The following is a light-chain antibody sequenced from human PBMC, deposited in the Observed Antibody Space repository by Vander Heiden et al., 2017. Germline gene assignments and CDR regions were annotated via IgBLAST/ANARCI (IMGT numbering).Light chain of an antibody. V-gene: IGKV4-1*01. J-gene: IGKJ1*01. CDR1: QSVLYSSTNKNY. CDR3: QQYDSTPQT. Sequence: DIVMTQSPDSLAVSLGERATINCKSSQSVLYSSTNKNYLAWYQQKPGQAPNLLVYWAATRKSGVPDRFSGSGSGTDFTLTISSLQAEDVAVYYCQQYDSTPQTFGQGTKVEIK. CDR2: WAA.